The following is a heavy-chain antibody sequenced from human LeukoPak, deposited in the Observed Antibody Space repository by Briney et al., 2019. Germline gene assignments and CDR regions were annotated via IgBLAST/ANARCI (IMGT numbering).Heavy chain of an antibody. CDR1: GYSISSGYY. V-gene: IGHV4-30-4*01. D-gene: IGHD1-26*01. CDR3: ARDPTYYGSGDY. J-gene: IGHJ4*02. CDR2: IYYSGST. Sequence: SETLSLTCTVSGYSISSGYYWSWIRQPPGKGLEWIGYIYYSGSTYYNPSLKSRVTISVDTSKNQFSLKLSSVTAADTAVYYCARDPTYYGSGDYWGQGTLVTVSS.